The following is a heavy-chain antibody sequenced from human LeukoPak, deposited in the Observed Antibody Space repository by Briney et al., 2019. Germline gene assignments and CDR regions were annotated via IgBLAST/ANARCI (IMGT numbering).Heavy chain of an antibody. J-gene: IGHJ4*02. D-gene: IGHD3-9*01. Sequence: PGGSLRLSCAASGFTFNSYAMSWVRQAPGKGLEWVSGISGSGGSTNYADYVKGRYTISRDNCKNTLYLQMNSLRAEDTAVYYCAKGGRYFDILTGYYAALYYFDYWGQGTLVTVSS. CDR2: ISGSGGST. CDR3: AKGGRYFDILTGYYAALYYFDY. V-gene: IGHV3-23*01. CDR1: GFTFNSYA.